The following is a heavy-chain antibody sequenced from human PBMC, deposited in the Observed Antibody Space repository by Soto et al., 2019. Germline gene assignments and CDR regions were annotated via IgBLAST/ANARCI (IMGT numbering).Heavy chain of an antibody. CDR2: ISGSGSPI. J-gene: IGHJ5*02. CDR1: GFTFGSYE. V-gene: IGHV3-48*03. D-gene: IGHD3-16*01. CDR3: ARGGRFFDA. Sequence: GPLRLSCAASGFTFGSYEMNWVRQAPGKGLEWLSYISGSGSPIYYADSVKGRFTISRDSAKNSLYLQMNSLRAEDTAIYFCARGGRFFDAWGQGTLVTVSS.